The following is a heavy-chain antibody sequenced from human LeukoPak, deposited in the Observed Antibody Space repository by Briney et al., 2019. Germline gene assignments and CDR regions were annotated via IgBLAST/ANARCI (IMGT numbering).Heavy chain of an antibody. CDR1: GGSISSSSYY. Sequence: SETLSLTCTVSGGSISSSSYYWGWIRQPPGKGLEWIGSIYYSGSTYYNPSLKSRVTISVDTSKNQCFLKLSSVTAADTAVYYCARLGYSGYDPGIDYWGQGTLVTVSS. V-gene: IGHV4-39*01. J-gene: IGHJ4*02. CDR3: ARLGYSGYDPGIDY. D-gene: IGHD5-12*01. CDR2: IYYSGST.